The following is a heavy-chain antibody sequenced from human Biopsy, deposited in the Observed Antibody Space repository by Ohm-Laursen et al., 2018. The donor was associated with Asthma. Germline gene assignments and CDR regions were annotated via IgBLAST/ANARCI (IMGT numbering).Heavy chain of an antibody. V-gene: IGHV1-24*01. CDR3: ASDFPKDYVRYNFQF. Sequence: SVKVSCKFSGYSLTDLSMHWVRQAPGQGLEWMGGHDHEEGGTVNARRFQGRVTMTEDTSTDTAYMELGSLSSDDTAVYYCASDFPKDYVRYNFQFWGQGTLVTVSS. J-gene: IGHJ4*02. CDR1: GYSLTDLS. CDR2: HDHEEGGT. D-gene: IGHD4-17*01.